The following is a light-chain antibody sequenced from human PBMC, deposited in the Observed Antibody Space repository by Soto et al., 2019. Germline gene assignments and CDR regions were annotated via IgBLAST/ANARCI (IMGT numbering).Light chain of an antibody. Sequence: DIKMTQSPSSLSASVGDRISITCRASQSVSNYLNWYQQRPGQAPKLLIFAAYILQTGVPSRFTGAGSGTDSTLTLSSLQPEDSATYFCQQTYSSPPTFGGGTKVEIK. J-gene: IGKJ4*01. CDR1: QSVSNY. V-gene: IGKV1-39*01. CDR3: QQTYSSPPT. CDR2: AAY.